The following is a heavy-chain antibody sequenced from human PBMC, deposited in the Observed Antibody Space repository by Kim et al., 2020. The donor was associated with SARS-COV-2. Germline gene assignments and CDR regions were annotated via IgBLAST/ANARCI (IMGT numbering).Heavy chain of an antibody. D-gene: IGHD5-12*01. Sequence: VKGRFTVSRDNSKNTLYLQMNGLRAEDTAIYYCARSKPKDAYNYVADFDYWGQGTQVTVSS. J-gene: IGHJ4*02. V-gene: IGHV3-30*01. CDR3: ARSKPKDAYNYVADFDY.